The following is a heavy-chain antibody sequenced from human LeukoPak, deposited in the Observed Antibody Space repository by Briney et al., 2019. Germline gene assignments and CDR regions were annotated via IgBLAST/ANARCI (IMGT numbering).Heavy chain of an antibody. CDR1: GFTFSSYW. V-gene: IGHV3-7*01. Sequence: GGSLRLSCAASGFTFSSYWMNWVRQAPGKGLEWVANIKQDGSEKYYVDSVKDRFTISRDNAKNSLFLQMNSLRAEDTAVYYCATSRNLDYWGQGTLVAVSS. CDR2: IKQDGSEK. J-gene: IGHJ4*02. CDR3: ATSRNLDY.